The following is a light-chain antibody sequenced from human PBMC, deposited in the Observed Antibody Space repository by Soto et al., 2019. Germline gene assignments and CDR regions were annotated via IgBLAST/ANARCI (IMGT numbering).Light chain of an antibody. CDR3: QQYNNWPWT. CDR1: QSVSSN. V-gene: IGKV3-15*01. J-gene: IGKJ1*01. CDR2: GAS. Sequence: EIVMTQSPATLSVSPGERATLSCRASQSVSSNLAWYQQKPDQAPRLLIYGASTRATGIPARFSGSGSGTEFTLTISSLQSEDFAVYYCQQYNNWPWTFGQGTKVDIK.